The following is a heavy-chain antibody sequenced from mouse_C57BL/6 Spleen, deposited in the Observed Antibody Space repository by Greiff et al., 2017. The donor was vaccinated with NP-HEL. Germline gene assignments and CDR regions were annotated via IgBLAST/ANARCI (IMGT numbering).Heavy chain of an antibody. D-gene: IGHD2-1*01. CDR3: ASGYGNYVYFDY. V-gene: IGHV1-64*01. CDR1: GYTFTSYW. J-gene: IGHJ2*01. CDR2: IHPNSGST. Sequence: QVQLQQPGAELVKPGASVKLSCKASGYTFTSYWMHWVKQRPGQGLEWIGMIHPNSGSTNYNEKFKSKATLTVDKSSSTAYMQLSSLTSEDSAVYYCASGYGNYVYFDYWGQGTTLTVSS.